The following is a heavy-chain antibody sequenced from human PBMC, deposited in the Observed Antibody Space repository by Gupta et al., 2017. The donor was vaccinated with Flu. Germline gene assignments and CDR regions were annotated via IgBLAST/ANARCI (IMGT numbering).Heavy chain of an antibody. J-gene: IGHJ5*02. CDR3: ARLRPLLRFLAA. CDR2: INHSGDT. CDR1: GGSFSGYY. Sequence: QVQLQQWGAGLLMPSATLSPTCAVYGGSFSGYYWSWIRQSPGKGLEWIGEINHSGDTNYNPSLKSRITISVDTSRSQFSLNLTSVTAADTAVYYCARLRPLLRFLAAWGQGTQVTVSS. V-gene: IGHV4-34*02. D-gene: IGHD3-3*01.